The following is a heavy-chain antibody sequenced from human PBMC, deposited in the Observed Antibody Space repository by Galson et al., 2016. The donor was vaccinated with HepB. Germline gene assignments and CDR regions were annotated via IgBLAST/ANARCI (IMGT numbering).Heavy chain of an antibody. J-gene: IGHJ4*02. CDR2: LSRGGTT. D-gene: IGHD4-17*01. CDR1: GLTVSNNY. CDR3: VRGVYGDHGWFDY. V-gene: IGHV3-66*02. Sequence: SLRLPCAASGLTVSNNYLTWVRQAPGKGLEYVSVLSRGGTTYYADSVKGRFTIARDNSQNSLFLQMNTLRADDTAVYFCVRGVYGDHGWFDYWGQGTLVTVSS.